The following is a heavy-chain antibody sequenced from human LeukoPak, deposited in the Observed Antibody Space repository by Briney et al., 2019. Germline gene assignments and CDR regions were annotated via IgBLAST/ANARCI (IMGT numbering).Heavy chain of an antibody. J-gene: IGHJ5*02. CDR1: GGFISSSSYY. D-gene: IGHD3-10*01. CDR2: IYYSGST. Sequence: SETLSLTCTVSGGFISSSSYYWGWIRQPPGKGLEWIGSIYYSGSTYYSPSLKSRVTISVDTSKNQFSLKLSSVTAADTAVYYCARGRRLWFGAVGNWFDPWGQGTLVTVSS. CDR3: ARGRRLWFGAVGNWFDP. V-gene: IGHV4-39*07.